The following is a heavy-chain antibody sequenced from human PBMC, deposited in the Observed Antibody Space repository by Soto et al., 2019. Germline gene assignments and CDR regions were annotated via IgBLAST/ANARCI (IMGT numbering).Heavy chain of an antibody. CDR2: ISSSSSYI. J-gene: IGHJ5*02. V-gene: IGHV3-21*01. Sequence: GGSLRLSCAASGFIFSSYSMNWVRQAPGKGLEWVSSISSSSSYIYYADSVKGRFTISRDNAKNSLYLQMNSLRAEDTAVYYCARGRRDEYYDFWSGYSPVGWFDPWGQGTLVTVS. CDR1: GFIFSSYS. CDR3: ARGRRDEYYDFWSGYSPVGWFDP. D-gene: IGHD3-3*01.